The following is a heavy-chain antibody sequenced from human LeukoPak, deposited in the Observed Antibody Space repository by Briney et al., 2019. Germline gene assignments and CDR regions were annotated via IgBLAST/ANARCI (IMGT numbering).Heavy chain of an antibody. CDR2: ISAYNGNT. J-gene: IGHJ5*02. CDR3: ARGYSGYDYLSWFDP. D-gene: IGHD5-12*01. CDR1: GYTFTSYG. Sequence: ASVKVSCKASGYTFTSYGISWVRQAPGQGLEWMGWISAYNGNTNYAQKLQGRVTMTTDTSTSTAYMELRSLRSDDTAVYYCARGYSGYDYLSWFDPWGQGTLVTVSS. V-gene: IGHV1-18*01.